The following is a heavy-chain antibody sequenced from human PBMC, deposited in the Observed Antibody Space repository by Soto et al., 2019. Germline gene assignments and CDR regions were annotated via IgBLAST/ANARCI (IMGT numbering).Heavy chain of an antibody. CDR2: IYYSGST. J-gene: IGHJ6*02. Sequence: PSETLSLTCSVSGGSITSSSYYWGWIRQAPGKGLEWIGTIYYSGSTNYNPSLKSRVTISVDTSKNQFSLKLSSVTAADTAVYYCARGGGWYVLAYYYGMDVWGQGTTVTVSS. V-gene: IGHV4-39*07. CDR1: GGSITSSSYY. D-gene: IGHD6-19*01. CDR3: ARGGGWYVLAYYYGMDV.